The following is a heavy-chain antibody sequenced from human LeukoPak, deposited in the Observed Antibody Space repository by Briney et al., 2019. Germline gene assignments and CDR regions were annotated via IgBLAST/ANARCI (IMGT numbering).Heavy chain of an antibody. CDR3: AREWGYYDY. J-gene: IGHJ4*02. CDR2: ISSSGDSL. V-gene: IGHV3-11*04. D-gene: IGHD3-16*01. CDR1: GFTFSDYY. Sequence: GGSLRLSCAASGFTFSDYYMTWIRQAPGKGLEWVSFISSSGDSLYYVDSVRGRFTISRDNARNSLFLQMNSLRAEDTAVYYCAREWGYYDYWGQGTLVTVSS.